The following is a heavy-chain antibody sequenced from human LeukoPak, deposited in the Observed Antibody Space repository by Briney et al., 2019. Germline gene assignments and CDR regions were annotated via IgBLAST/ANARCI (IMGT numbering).Heavy chain of an antibody. CDR3: ARNSRTYYYYYMDV. J-gene: IGHJ6*03. CDR2: ISAYNGNT. V-gene: IGHV1-18*01. CDR1: GYTFTSYG. Sequence: ASVKVSCTASGYTFTSYGISWVRQAPGQGLEWMGWISAYNGNTNYAQKLQGRVTMTTDTSTSTAYMELRSLRSDDTAVYYCARNSRTYYYYYMDVWGKGTTVTVSS. D-gene: IGHD2/OR15-2a*01.